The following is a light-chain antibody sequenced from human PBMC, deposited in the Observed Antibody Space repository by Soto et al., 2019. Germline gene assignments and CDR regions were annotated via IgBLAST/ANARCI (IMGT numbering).Light chain of an antibody. CDR2: EVT. CDR1: SSDVGAYNY. CDR3: SSFASSNTWV. V-gene: IGLV2-8*01. Sequence: QSALTQPPSASGSPGQSVTISCTGTSSDVGAYNYVSWYQQHAGKAPKLVIYEVTKRPSWVPDRFSGSTSANTASLPVSGLQAEDEADYYCSSFASSNTWVFGGGTKLTVL. J-gene: IGLJ3*02.